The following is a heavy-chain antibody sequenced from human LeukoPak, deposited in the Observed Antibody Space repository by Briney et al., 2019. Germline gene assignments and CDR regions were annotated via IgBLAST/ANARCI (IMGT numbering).Heavy chain of an antibody. J-gene: IGHJ4*02. Sequence: ASVKVSCKASGYTFTSYDINWVRQATGQGLEWMGWMNPNSGNTGYAQKFQGRVTMTRNTSISTAYMELSSLRSEDTAVYYCARDLTPTGGYCSGGSCYTFDYWGQGTLVTVSS. CDR1: GYTFTSYD. V-gene: IGHV1-8*01. CDR2: MNPNSGNT. D-gene: IGHD2-15*01. CDR3: ARDLTPTGGYCSGGSCYTFDY.